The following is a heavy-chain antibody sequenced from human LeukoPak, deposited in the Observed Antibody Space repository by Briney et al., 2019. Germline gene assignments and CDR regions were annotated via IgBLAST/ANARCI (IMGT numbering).Heavy chain of an antibody. V-gene: IGHV4-39*07. D-gene: IGHD3-10*01. CDR1: GGSISSSSYY. CDR3: ARMNRSKLLWFGELLQ. CDR2: IYYSGST. J-gene: IGHJ4*02. Sequence: SETLSLTCTVSGGSISSSSYYWGWIRQPPGKGLEWIGSIYYSGSTYYNPSLKSRVTISVDTSKNQFSLKLSSVTAADTAVYYCARMNRSKLLWFGELLQWGQGTLVTVSS.